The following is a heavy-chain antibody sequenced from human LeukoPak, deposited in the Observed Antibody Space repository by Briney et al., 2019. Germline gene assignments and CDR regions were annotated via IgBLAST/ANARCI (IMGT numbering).Heavy chain of an antibody. Sequence: PGGSLRPSCAASVFTFSSYAMSWVRQAPGHGREWVSASSSSGRSTYYADSVKGGFTISRDNSKNTRYLQMSSVRAEDTAVYYCAKASSGYSFVSDYWGQGTLVTVSS. J-gene: IGHJ4*02. CDR3: AKASSGYSFVSDY. CDR1: VFTFSSYA. V-gene: IGHV3-23*01. CDR2: SSSSGRST. D-gene: IGHD3-22*01.